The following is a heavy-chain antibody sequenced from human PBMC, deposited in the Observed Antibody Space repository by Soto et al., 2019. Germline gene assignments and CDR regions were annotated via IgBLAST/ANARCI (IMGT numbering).Heavy chain of an antibody. CDR3: TRGPRSTSTGTGAF. J-gene: IGHJ4*02. Sequence: GGSLRLSCAASGFTFSMCWMHWVRQVPGKGPEWVSRINDDGISTNYADSVKGRFTISRDNAKNTLYLQMNALRVEDTAVYYCTRGPRSTSTGTGAFWGQGTLVTGSS. V-gene: IGHV3-74*01. CDR2: INDDGIST. D-gene: IGHD1-1*01. CDR1: GFTFSMCW.